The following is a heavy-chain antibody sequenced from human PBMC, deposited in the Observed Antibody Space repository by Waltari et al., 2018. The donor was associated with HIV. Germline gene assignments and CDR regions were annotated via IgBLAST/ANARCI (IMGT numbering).Heavy chain of an antibody. CDR3: ARDNRDWSWDY. Sequence: QVQLVQSGAEVKKPGASVRISCKASGYTFIDHHIHWVRQAPGQGLELMGIIKFNDNNYNHDERRFQGRVTLAGDTSTGTAYMELSRLTPEDTAVYYCARDNRDWSWDYWGQGTLVRVSS. D-gene: IGHD3-9*01. CDR1: GYTFIDHH. CDR2: IKFNDNNY. V-gene: IGHV1-46*01. J-gene: IGHJ4*02.